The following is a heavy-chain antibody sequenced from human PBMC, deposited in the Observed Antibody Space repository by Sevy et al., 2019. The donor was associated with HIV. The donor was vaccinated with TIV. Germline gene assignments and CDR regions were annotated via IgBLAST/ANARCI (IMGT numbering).Heavy chain of an antibody. J-gene: IGHJ4*02. Sequence: GGSLRLSCAASGFTFSTYNMNWVRQAPGKGLEWVSSITDSSNYIYHADSVKGRFTMSRDNAKNSLYLQMNSLRAEDTAVYFCARDRRTLNYYGSSGYNYYFDYWGQGTLVTVSS. V-gene: IGHV3-21*01. D-gene: IGHD3-22*01. CDR3: ARDRRTLNYYGSSGYNYYFDY. CDR2: ITDSSNYI. CDR1: GFTFSTYN.